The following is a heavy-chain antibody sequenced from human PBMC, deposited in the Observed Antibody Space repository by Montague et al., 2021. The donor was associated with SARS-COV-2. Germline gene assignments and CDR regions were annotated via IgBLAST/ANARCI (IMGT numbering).Heavy chain of an antibody. CDR2: IWNDGSEK. J-gene: IGHJ4*02. Sequence: LRLSCAASGFTHSKYGVHWVRQAPGKGLEWVASIWNDGSEKHHADSVKGRFTISRDNSNNMLYLQMDSLRADDAGVYYCVGDPGDPDTFDFWGQGTQVTVSS. D-gene: IGHD7-27*01. V-gene: IGHV3-33*01. CDR1: GFTHSKYG. CDR3: VGDPGDPDTFDF.